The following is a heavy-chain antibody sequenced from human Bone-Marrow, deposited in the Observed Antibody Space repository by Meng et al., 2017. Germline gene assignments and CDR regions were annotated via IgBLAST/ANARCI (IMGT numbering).Heavy chain of an antibody. CDR1: GFTFSSYA. V-gene: IGHV3-30*01. CDR3: ARLGIAVADGYSAFDI. CDR2: ISYDGSNK. D-gene: IGHD6-19*01. Sequence: GESLKISCAASGFTFSSYAMHWVRQAPGKGLEWVAVISYDGSNKYYADSVKGRFTISRDNSKNTLYLQMNSLRAEDTAVYYCARLGIAVADGYSAFDIWGQGTMVTVSS. J-gene: IGHJ3*02.